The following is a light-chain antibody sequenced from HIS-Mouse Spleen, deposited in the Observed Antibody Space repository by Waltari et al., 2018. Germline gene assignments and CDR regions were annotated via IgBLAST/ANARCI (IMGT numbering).Light chain of an antibody. Sequence: SYELTQPPSVSVSPGQTARITCSGHALPKQYAYGYQQKSGQAPVLVIYEDSKRPSGIPERFSGSSSGTMATLTISGAQVEDEADYYCYSTDSSGNHRVFGGGTKLTVL. CDR1: ALPKQY. V-gene: IGLV3-10*01. J-gene: IGLJ2*01. CDR2: EDS. CDR3: YSTDSSGNHRV.